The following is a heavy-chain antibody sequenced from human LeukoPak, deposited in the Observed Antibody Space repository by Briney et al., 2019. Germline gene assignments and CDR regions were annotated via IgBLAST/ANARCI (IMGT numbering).Heavy chain of an antibody. CDR3: QRGSSYGSFDY. CDR1: GYSISSGYY. V-gene: IGHV4-38-2*01. J-gene: IGHJ4*02. CDR2: IYHSGST. D-gene: IGHD5-18*01. Sequence: SETLSLTCAVSGYSISSGYYWGWIRQPPGKGLEWIGSIYHSGSTYYNPSLKSRVTISVDTSKNQFSLKLSSVTAADTAVYYCQRGSSYGSFDYWGQGTLVTVSS.